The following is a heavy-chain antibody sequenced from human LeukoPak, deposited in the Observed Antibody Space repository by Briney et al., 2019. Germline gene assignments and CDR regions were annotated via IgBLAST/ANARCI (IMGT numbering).Heavy chain of an antibody. V-gene: IGHV1-24*01. J-gene: IGHJ1*01. CDR2: FDPEDGET. D-gene: IGHD6-13*01. CDR1: GYTLTELS. CDR3: ATQQLVRFVLRFQH. Sequence: ASVKVSCKVSGYTLTELSMHWVRQAPGIGLEWMGRFDPEDGETIYAQKFQGRVTMTEDTSTNTAYMELSSLRSEDTAVYYCATQQLVRFVLRFQHWGQGTLVTVSP.